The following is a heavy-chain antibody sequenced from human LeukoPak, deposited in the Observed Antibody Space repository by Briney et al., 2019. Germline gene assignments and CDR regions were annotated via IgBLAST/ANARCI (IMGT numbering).Heavy chain of an antibody. CDR2: IYYSGST. CDR3: ARLDYYDSSALFDY. J-gene: IGHJ4*02. V-gene: IGHV4-59*08. CDR1: GSSISSYY. Sequence: PSETLSLTCTVSGSSISSYYWSWIRQPPGKGLEWIGYIYYSGSTNYNPSLKSRVTISVDTSKNQFSLKLSSVTAADTAVYYCARLDYYDSSALFDYWGQGTLVTVSS. D-gene: IGHD3-22*01.